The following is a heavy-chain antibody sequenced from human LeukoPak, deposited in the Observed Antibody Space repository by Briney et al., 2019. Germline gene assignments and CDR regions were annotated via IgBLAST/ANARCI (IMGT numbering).Heavy chain of an antibody. CDR2: IYYGGST. CDR3: ARHQGLWFGELGAFDI. CDR1: GGSISSYY. Sequence: PSETLSLTCTVSGGSISSYYWSWIRQPPGKGLEWIGYIYYGGSTNYNPSLKSRVTISVDTSKNQFSLKLSSVTAADTAVYYCARHQGLWFGELGAFDIWGQGTMVTVSS. V-gene: IGHV4-59*08. J-gene: IGHJ3*02. D-gene: IGHD3-10*01.